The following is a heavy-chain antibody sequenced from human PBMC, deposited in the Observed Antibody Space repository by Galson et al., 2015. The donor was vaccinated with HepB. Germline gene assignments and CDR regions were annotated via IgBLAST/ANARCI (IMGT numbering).Heavy chain of an antibody. CDR1: GFTFSSYA. Sequence: SLRLSCAASGFTFSSYAMHWVRQAPGKGLEWVAVISYDGSNKYYADSVKGRFTISRDNSKNTLYLQMNSLRAEDTAVYYCARDNRDEDTFDYWGQGTLVTVSS. J-gene: IGHJ4*02. D-gene: IGHD5-24*01. CDR3: ARDNRDEDTFDY. V-gene: IGHV3-30-3*01. CDR2: ISYDGSNK.